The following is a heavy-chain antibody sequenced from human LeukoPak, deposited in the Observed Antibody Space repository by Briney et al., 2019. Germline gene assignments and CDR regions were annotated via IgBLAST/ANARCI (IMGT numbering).Heavy chain of an antibody. CDR3: ARVIGEQETGYYYYGMDV. V-gene: IGHV4-4*07. CDR1: GGSISSYY. CDR2: IYTSGST. D-gene: IGHD3-10*01. J-gene: IGHJ6*02. Sequence: SETLSLTCTVSGGSISSYYWSWIRQPAGKGLEWIGRIYTSGSTNYNPSLKSRVTMSVDTSKNQFSLKLSSVTAADTAVYYCARVIGEQETGYYYYGMDVWGQGTTVTVSS.